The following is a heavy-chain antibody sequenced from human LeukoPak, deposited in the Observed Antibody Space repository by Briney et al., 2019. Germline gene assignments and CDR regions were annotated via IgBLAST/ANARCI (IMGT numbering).Heavy chain of an antibody. D-gene: IGHD3-3*02. CDR1: GFTFSRSW. V-gene: IGHV3-7*01. CDR2: IKEDGSYK. J-gene: IGHJ4*02. CDR3: ATLAFDS. Sequence: PGGSLRLSCTASGFTFSRSWMHWVRQAPGKGLEWVADIKEDGSYKYYGDSVKGRFTISRDNAKNSVYLQMNSLSPEDTAIYFCATLAFDSWGRGTLVTVSS.